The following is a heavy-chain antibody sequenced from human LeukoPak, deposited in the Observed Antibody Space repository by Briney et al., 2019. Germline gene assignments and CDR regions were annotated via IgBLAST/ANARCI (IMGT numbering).Heavy chain of an antibody. Sequence: GGSLRLSCAVFGSAFPFSNAWMSWVRQAPGKGLEWVGRIRSNSDGGTIDYAAPVKGRFTLSRDDSKTTLYLQMNSLQTEDTAVYYCATDFYDSTWGQGTLVTVSS. V-gene: IGHV3-15*01. D-gene: IGHD3-22*01. CDR3: ATDFYDST. J-gene: IGHJ5*02. CDR2: IRSNSDGGTI. CDR1: GSAFPFSNAW.